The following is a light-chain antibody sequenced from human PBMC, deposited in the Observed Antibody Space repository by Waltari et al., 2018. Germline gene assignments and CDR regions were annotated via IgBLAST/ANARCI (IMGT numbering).Light chain of an antibody. CDR1: QSVSSSY. V-gene: IGKV3-20*01. J-gene: IGKJ4*01. CDR2: GAS. CDR3: QQYVSSPLT. Sequence: EIVLTQSPGTLSLSPGERATLSCRASQSVSSSYLAWYQQKPGQAPRLLIYGASSRATGIQDRFSGSGPGTDFTLTISRLEPEDFAVYYCQQYVSSPLTFGGGTKVEIK.